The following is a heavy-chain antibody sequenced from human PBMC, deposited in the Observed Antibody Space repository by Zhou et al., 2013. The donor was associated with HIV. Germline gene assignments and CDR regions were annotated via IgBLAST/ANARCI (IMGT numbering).Heavy chain of an antibody. CDR2: ISAYSGNT. D-gene: IGHD2-15*01. CDR3: ATVVVAATPDYYYYMDV. V-gene: IGHV1-18*01. J-gene: IGHJ6*03. Sequence: QVQLVQSGAEVKKPGASVKVSCKASGYTFTSYGISWVRQAPGQGLEWMGWISAYSGNTNYAQKLQGRVTMTTDTSTTTAFMEVRSLRSDDTAVYYCATVVVAATPDYYYYMDVWGKGTTVTVSS. CDR1: GYTFTSYG.